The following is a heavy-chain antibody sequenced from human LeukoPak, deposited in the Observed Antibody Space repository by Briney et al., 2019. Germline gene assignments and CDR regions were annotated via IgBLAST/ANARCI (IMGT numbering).Heavy chain of an antibody. Sequence: GGSLRLSCAASRFFFSSYAMHWARQAPGKGLEWLAVISSDGTNKYYADSVKGRFTISRDNSKNTLYLQMNSLRVEDTAVYYCARCRENDFWSGSPVDYWGQGTLVTVSS. CDR1: RFFFSSYA. V-gene: IGHV3-30-3*01. J-gene: IGHJ4*02. CDR3: ARCRENDFWSGSPVDY. D-gene: IGHD3-3*01. CDR2: ISSDGTNK.